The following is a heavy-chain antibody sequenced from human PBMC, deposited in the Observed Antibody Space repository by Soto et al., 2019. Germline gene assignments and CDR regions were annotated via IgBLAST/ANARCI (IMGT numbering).Heavy chain of an antibody. D-gene: IGHD2-15*01. J-gene: IGHJ6*02. V-gene: IGHV1-69*06. CDR3: ARGTYCRGIGCYGAYYSYYDMDV. Sequence: QVQLVQSGAEVKKPGSSVKVSCKASGGTFNNFAINWVRLAPGQGLEWMGGIIPIFDSPNYAQKFKDRVTITADNSTTTAKLELSSLTTDDTAIYYCARGTYCRGIGCYGAYYSYYDMDVWGQGTTVSVSS. CDR1: GGTFNNFA. CDR2: IIPIFDSP.